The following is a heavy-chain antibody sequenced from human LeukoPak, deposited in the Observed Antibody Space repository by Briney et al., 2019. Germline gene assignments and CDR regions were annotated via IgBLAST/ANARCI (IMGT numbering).Heavy chain of an antibody. CDR2: IYSGGST. CDR1: GFTVSSNY. J-gene: IGHJ6*02. CDR3: ARGGLAPYYGVDV. V-gene: IGHV3-66*01. Sequence: PGGSLSLSCAASGFTVSSNYMSWVRQAPGKGLEWVSVIYSGGSTYYADSVKGRFTISRDNSKNTVYLQMNSLRAEDTAVYYCARGGLAPYYGVDVWGQGTTVTVSS.